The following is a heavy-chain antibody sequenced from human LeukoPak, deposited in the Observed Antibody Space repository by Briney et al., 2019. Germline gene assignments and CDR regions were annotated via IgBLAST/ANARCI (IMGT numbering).Heavy chain of an antibody. CDR1: GFTFSSYG. J-gene: IGHJ4*02. V-gene: IGHV3-30*02. CDR3: ARELPPVLYFDY. D-gene: IGHD1-26*01. Sequence: RGSLRLSCAASGFTFSSYGMHWVRQAPGKGLEWVAFIRYDGSNKYYADSVKGRFTISRDNSKNTLYLQMNSLRAEDPAGYYCARELPPVLYFDYWGQGTLVTVSS. CDR2: IRYDGSNK.